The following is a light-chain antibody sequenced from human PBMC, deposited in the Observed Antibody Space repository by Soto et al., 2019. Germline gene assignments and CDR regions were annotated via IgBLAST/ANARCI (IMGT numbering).Light chain of an antibody. CDR1: QSVSSN. CDR2: GAS. J-gene: IGKJ1*01. Sequence: EIVMTQSPATLSVSPGERATLSCRASQSVSSNLAWYQQKPGQAPRLLIYGASTRATGIPARFSGSGSGTEFTLTISSLQSEDFAVYYCQHLNSYPRTFGHGTKVDIK. V-gene: IGKV3-15*01. CDR3: QHLNSYPRT.